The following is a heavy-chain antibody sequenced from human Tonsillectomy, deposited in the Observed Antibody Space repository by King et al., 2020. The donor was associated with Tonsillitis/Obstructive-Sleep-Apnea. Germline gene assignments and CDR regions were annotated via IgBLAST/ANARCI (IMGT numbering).Heavy chain of an antibody. CDR2: IYWDDDK. J-gene: IGHJ4*02. Sequence: TLKESGPTLVKPTQTLTLTCTFSGFSLSTSGVGVGWIRQPPGKALEWLALIYWDDDKRYSPSLKSRLTITKDTSKNQVVLTMTNMDPVDTATYYCAREPQTVITVSLDYWGQGTLVTVSS. CDR1: GFSLSTSGVG. CDR3: AREPQTVITVSLDY. D-gene: IGHD4-11*01. V-gene: IGHV2-5*02.